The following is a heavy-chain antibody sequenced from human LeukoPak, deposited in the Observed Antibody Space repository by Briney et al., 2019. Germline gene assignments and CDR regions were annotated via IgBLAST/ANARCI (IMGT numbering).Heavy chain of an antibody. J-gene: IGHJ3*02. CDR3: ARSIIDYGGSYDAFDI. D-gene: IGHD4-23*01. Sequence: SVKVSCKASGGTFSIYAISWVRQAPGQGLEWMGWIIPIFGTAHYAQKFQVRVTITADKSTSTAYMDLSSLRSEDTAMYYCARSIIDYGGSYDAFDIWGQGTMVTVSS. V-gene: IGHV1-69*06. CDR2: IIPIFGTA. CDR1: GGTFSIYA.